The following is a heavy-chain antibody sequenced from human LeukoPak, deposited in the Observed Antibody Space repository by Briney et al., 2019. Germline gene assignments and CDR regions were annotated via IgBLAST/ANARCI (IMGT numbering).Heavy chain of an antibody. J-gene: IGHJ4*02. CDR3: ARVGLKVRTFDY. D-gene: IGHD2-21*01. V-gene: IGHV1-3*01. Sequence: GASVKVSCKASGYTFTSYAMHWVRQAPGQRLEWMGWINAGNGNTKHSQKFQGRVTITRDTSASTAYMELSSLRSEDTAVYYCARVGLKVRTFDYWGQGTLVTVSS. CDR2: INAGNGNT. CDR1: GYTFTSYA.